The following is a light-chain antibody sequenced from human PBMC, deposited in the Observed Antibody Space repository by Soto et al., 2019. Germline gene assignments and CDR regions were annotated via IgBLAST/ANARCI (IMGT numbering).Light chain of an antibody. J-gene: IGLJ2*01. CDR1: SSNIGNNY. Sequence: QSVLTQPPSVSAAPGQKVTISCSGSSSNIGNNYVSWYQQLPGTAPKLLIYDNNTRPSGIPDRFSGSKSGTSATLGITGLQTGDEADYYCGTWDSSLSAGVFGGGTKVTVL. CDR2: DNN. CDR3: GTWDSSLSAGV. V-gene: IGLV1-51*01.